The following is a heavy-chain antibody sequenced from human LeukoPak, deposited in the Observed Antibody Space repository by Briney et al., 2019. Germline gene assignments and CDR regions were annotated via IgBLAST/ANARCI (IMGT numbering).Heavy chain of an antibody. CDR3: ARDPSNSVSNRIYFDF. J-gene: IGHJ4*02. CDR2: ISCYDGTT. Sequence: ASVKVSCEASGYTFRSHGISWVRQAPGQGLEWMGWISCYDGTTKYAQKFQGRVTLTTDTSTRTAYMELRNLRSDDTAVYYCARDPSNSVSNRIYFDFWGQGTLVTVSS. V-gene: IGHV1-18*01. D-gene: IGHD1-26*01. CDR1: GYTFRSHG.